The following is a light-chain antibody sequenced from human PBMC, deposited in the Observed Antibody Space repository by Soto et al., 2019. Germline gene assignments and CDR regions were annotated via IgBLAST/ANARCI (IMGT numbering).Light chain of an antibody. J-gene: IGKJ1*01. CDR2: KAS. CDR1: ESISSW. CDR3: QQYNSYPWT. V-gene: IGKV1-5*03. Sequence: DIQMTQSPSTLSASVGDRVTITCRASESISSWLAWYQQKPGKAPKLLIYKASSLESGVPPRFSGSGSGTEFTLTISSLQPDDSATYYCQQYNSYPWTFGQGTKVDI.